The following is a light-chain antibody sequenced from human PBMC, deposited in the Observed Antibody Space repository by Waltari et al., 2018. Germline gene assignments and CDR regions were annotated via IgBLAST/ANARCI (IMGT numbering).Light chain of an antibody. Sequence: AIQMTQSPSSLSASVGDRVTITCRASQGIRYDLGWYQQKPGKAPKLLIYAASNLQSGVPSRFSGSGSGADFTLTINSLQPEDFATYFCLQDYNYPWTFGQGTKVEIK. CDR3: LQDYNYPWT. CDR1: QGIRYD. CDR2: AAS. V-gene: IGKV1-6*01. J-gene: IGKJ1*01.